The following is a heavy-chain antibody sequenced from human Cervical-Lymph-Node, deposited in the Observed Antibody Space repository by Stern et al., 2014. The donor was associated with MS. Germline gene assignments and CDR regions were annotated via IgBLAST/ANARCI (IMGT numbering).Heavy chain of an antibody. CDR2: IYPNSGGT. V-gene: IGHV1-2*04. Sequence: QVQLVQSGAEVRKPGASVKVSCKTSGYTFTEYYMHWVRQAPGQGLEWMGWIYPNSGGTKYAQNVQGWVTMTRDTSIGTVYMELSRLRSDDTAVYYCAREVDCSSTSCLYYYYAMDVWGQGTTVTVS. D-gene: IGHD2-2*01. J-gene: IGHJ6*02. CDR3: AREVDCSSTSCLYYYYAMDV. CDR1: GYTFTEYY.